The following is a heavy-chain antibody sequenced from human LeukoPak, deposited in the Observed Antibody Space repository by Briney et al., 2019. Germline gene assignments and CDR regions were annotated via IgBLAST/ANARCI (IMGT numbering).Heavy chain of an antibody. CDR2: ISSSSSYI. J-gene: IGHJ4*02. CDR3: ARVVVDYDSSGYFDY. Sequence: GSLRLSCAASGFTFSSYSMNWVRQAPGKGLEWVSSISSSSSYIYYADSVKGRFTISRDNAKNSLYLQMNSLRAEDTAVYYCARVVVDYDSSGYFDYWGQGTLVTVSS. V-gene: IGHV3-21*01. D-gene: IGHD3-22*01. CDR1: GFTFSSYS.